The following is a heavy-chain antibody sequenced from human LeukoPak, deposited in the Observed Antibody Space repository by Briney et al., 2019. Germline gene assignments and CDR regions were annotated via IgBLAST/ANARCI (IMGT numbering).Heavy chain of an antibody. CDR1: GGTFSSYA. J-gene: IGHJ4*02. CDR3: ARSGDPEPNYYDSSGYWGPHYFDY. CDR2: IIPIFGTA. D-gene: IGHD3-22*01. V-gene: IGHV1-69*05. Sequence: ASVKVSCKASGGTFSSYAISWVRQAPGQGLEWMGGIIPIFGTANYAQKLQGRVTITTDESTSTAYMEMSRLRSEDTAVYYCARSGDPEPNYYDSSGYWGPHYFDYWGQGTLVTVSS.